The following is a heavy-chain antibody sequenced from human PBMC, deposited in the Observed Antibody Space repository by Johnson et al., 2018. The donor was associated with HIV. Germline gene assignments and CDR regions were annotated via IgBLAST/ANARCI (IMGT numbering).Heavy chain of an antibody. J-gene: IGHJ3*02. CDR3: AKDPYSGSPIDI. D-gene: IGHD1-26*01. Sequence: VQLVESGGGLVQPGRSLRLSCAASGFTFDDYAMHWVRQAPGKGLEWVSGISWNSGSIGYADSVKGRFTISRDNAKNSLYLQMNSLRAEDTAVYYCAKDPYSGSPIDIWGQGTMVTVSS. V-gene: IGHV3-9*01. CDR2: ISWNSGSI. CDR1: GFTFDDYA.